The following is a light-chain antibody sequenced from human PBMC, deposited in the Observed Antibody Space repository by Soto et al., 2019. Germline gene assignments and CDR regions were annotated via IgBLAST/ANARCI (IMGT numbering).Light chain of an antibody. V-gene: IGLV2-14*01. CDR2: DVS. CDR3: SSYTSSSTPV. Sequence: QSALTQPASVSGSHGQSLTISCTGTSSDVGGYNYVYWYQQHPGKAPKLMIYDVSNRPSGVSNRFSGSKSGNTASLTISGLQAEDEADYYCSSYTSSSTPVFGGGTKLTVL. CDR1: SSDVGGYNY. J-gene: IGLJ2*01.